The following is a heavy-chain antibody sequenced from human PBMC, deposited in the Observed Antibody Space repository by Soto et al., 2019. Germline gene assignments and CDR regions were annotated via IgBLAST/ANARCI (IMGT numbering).Heavy chain of an antibody. CDR3: AKGLTCLAARRWNAFYT. V-gene: IGHV3-23*01. D-gene: IGHD6-6*01. CDR2: ISGSGGST. J-gene: IGHJ3*02. Sequence: PGGSLRLSCAASGFTFNSYAMSWVRQAPGKGLEWVSAISGSGGSTYYADSAKGRFTISRDNSKNTLYLQMNSLRAEDTAVYYCAKGLTCLAARRWNAFYTWAQGKMVTVSS. CDR1: GFTFNSYA.